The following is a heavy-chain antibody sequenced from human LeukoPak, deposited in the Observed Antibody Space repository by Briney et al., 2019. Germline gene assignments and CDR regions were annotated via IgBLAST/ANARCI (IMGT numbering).Heavy chain of an antibody. CDR2: ITTSDGNT. CDR3: ARDCSSTSCYYFDY. D-gene: IGHD2-2*01. CDR1: GFTFSSYT. Sequence: GGSLRLSCAASGFTFSSYTMSWVRQAPGKGLEWVSTITTSDGNTYYADSVKGRFTISRDNSKNTLYLQVNSLRAEDTAVYYCARDCSSTSCYYFDYWGQGTLVTVSS. V-gene: IGHV3-23*01. J-gene: IGHJ4*02.